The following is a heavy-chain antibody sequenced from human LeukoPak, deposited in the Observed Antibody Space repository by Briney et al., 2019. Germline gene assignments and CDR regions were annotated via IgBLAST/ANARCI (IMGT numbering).Heavy chain of an antibody. D-gene: IGHD3-10*01. Sequence: PGGSLRLSCAASGFTVSSNYMSWVRQAPGKGLEWVSVIYSGGSTYYADSVKGRFTISRDNSKNTLYLQMNSLRAEDTAVYYCAGYYGSGSYSPPQYWGQGTLVTVSS. CDR3: AGYYGSGSYSPPQY. CDR2: IYSGGST. V-gene: IGHV3-53*01. CDR1: GFTVSSNY. J-gene: IGHJ4*02.